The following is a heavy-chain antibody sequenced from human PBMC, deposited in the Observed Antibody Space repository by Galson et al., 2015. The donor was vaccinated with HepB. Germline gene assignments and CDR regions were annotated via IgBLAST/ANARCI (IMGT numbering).Heavy chain of an antibody. J-gene: IGHJ4*02. CDR1: GFTFSHYG. D-gene: IGHD3-10*01. V-gene: IGHV3-33*01. CDR2: IWYDGSHK. CDR3: ARYVDSGSRELDY. Sequence: SLRLSCAASGFTFSHYGIHWVRQAPGKGLEWVALIWYDGSHKYYADSVKGRFTVSRDNSKNTLYLQMDSLRDEDTAVYYCARYVDSGSRELDYWGQGTLVIVSS.